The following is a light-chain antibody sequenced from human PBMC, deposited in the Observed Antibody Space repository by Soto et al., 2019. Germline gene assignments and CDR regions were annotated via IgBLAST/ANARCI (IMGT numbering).Light chain of an antibody. CDR2: KAS. CDR3: QQYYTYTYT. Sequence: DIQMTQSPSTLSASVGDRVTITCWASQSISNWLAWYQQKPGKAPKLLIYKASSLESGVPSRFSGSGSGTEFTLTISSLQPDDLATFYCQQYYTYTYTFGQGTKLEIK. CDR1: QSISNW. V-gene: IGKV1-5*03. J-gene: IGKJ2*01.